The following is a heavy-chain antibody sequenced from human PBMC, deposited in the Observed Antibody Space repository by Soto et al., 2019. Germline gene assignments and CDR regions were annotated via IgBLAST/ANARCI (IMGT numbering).Heavy chain of an antibody. CDR3: AREFWGLSHFDY. CDR1: GNILDTYA. J-gene: IGHJ4*02. CDR2: ISVPGGST. D-gene: IGHD3-16*01. V-gene: IGHV3-23*01. Sequence: EVQLLESGGGLVQPGWSLRLSCAVSGNILDTYAMIWVRRAPGKGLEWVSGISVPGGSTYYADSVKGRFTISRDSSKNTVYLQMNSLTTEDTAVDYCAREFWGLSHFDYWGQGAPVTVSS.